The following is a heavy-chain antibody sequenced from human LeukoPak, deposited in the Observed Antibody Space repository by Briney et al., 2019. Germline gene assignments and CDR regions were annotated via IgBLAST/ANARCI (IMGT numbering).Heavy chain of an antibody. CDR3: ASFGAAGMTGDY. J-gene: IGHJ4*02. Sequence: KPSETLSLTCTVSGGSISSYYWSWIRQPPGKGLEWIGYIYYSGSTNYNPSLKSRVTISVDTSKNQFSLKLSSVTAADTAVYYCASFGAAGMTGDYWGQGTLVTVSS. CDR1: GGSISSYY. CDR2: IYYSGST. V-gene: IGHV4-59*08. D-gene: IGHD6-13*01.